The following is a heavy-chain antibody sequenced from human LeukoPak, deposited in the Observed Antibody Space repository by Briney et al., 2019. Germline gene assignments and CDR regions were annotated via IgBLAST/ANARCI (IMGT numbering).Heavy chain of an antibody. CDR2: IYYSGSS. CDR1: GGSINNGGYY. J-gene: IGHJ2*01. Sequence: SQTLSLTCTVSGGSINNGGYYWSWIRQHPGKGLEWIGYIYYSGSSYYNPSLRSRVTISVDTSKSHFSLKLSSVTAADTAVYYCARVEYSSSNYWYFDLWGRGTLVTVSS. CDR3: ARVEYSSSNYWYFDL. V-gene: IGHV4-31*03. D-gene: IGHD6-13*01.